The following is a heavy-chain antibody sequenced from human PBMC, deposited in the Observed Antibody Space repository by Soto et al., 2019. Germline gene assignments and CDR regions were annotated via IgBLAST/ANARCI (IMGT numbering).Heavy chain of an antibody. CDR2: INPNSGGT. J-gene: IGHJ4*02. CDR1: GYTFTDYD. D-gene: IGHD3-16*01. V-gene: IGHV1-2*04. CDR3: ATKRLGDASGRSAFDY. Sequence: QVQLVQSGAEVKKPGASVKVSCKASGYTFTDYDMHWVRQAPGQGLAWMGWINPNSGGTNYAQKVQGWVTMTRDTSIRTAYMEQSRLTSADTAVYYCATKRLGDASGRSAFDYWGQGTTVTVSS.